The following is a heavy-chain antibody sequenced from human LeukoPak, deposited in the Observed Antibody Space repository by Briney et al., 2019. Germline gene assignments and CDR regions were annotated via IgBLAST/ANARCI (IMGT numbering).Heavy chain of an antibody. CDR1: GYTFTGYY. CDR2: INPNSGGT. V-gene: IGHV1-2*02. J-gene: IGHJ5*02. D-gene: IGHD3-10*01. CDR3: ATGAMVRGADSWWFDP. Sequence: GASVKVSCKASGYTFTGYYMHWVRQAPGQGLEWMGWINPNSGGTNYAQKFQGRVTMTRDTSISTAYMELSRLRSDDTAVYYCATGAMVRGADSWWFDPWGQGTLVTVSS.